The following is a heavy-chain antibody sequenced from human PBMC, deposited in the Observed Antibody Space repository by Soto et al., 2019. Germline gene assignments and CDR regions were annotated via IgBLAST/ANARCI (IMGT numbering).Heavy chain of an antibody. CDR2: ISGSGGST. CDR1: GFTFSSYA. CDR3: AKRYCSSTSCYHPYYYYMDV. D-gene: IGHD2-2*01. J-gene: IGHJ6*03. V-gene: IGHV3-23*01. Sequence: GGSLRLSCAASGFTFSSYAMSWVRQAPGKGLEWVSAISGSGGSTYYADSVKGRFTISRDNSKNTLYLQMNSLRAEDTAVYYCAKRYCSSTSCYHPYYYYMDVWGKGTTVTVSS.